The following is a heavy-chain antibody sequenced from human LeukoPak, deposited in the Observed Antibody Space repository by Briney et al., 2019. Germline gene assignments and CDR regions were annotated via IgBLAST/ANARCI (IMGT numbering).Heavy chain of an antibody. J-gene: IGHJ4*02. CDR1: GYTFTAHG. CDR3: ARGEGGDYSWDFDY. V-gene: IGHV1-18*01. D-gene: IGHD2-21*01. CDR2: ISVYNGNT. Sequence: GASVMVSCKASGYTFTAHGISWVRQAPGQGLEWMGCISVYNGNTKYAQKVQDRVTMTTDTSTSTAYMELRSLRSDDTAVYYCARGEGGDYSWDFDYWGQGTPVTVSS.